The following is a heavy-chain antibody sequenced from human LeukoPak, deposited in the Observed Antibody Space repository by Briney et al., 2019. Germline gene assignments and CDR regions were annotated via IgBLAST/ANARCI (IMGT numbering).Heavy chain of an antibody. V-gene: IGHV3-49*04. CDR3: AKPQTLGIAAAGKHFDY. D-gene: IGHD6-13*01. Sequence: GGSLKLSCTASGFTFGDYAMTWVRQAPGKGLEWVGFIASETYDGTAEYAASVKGRFTISRDDSKSIAYLQMNSLKTEDTAVYYCAKPQTLGIAAAGKHFDYWGQGTLVTVSS. CDR2: IASETYDGTA. J-gene: IGHJ4*02. CDR1: GFTFGDYA.